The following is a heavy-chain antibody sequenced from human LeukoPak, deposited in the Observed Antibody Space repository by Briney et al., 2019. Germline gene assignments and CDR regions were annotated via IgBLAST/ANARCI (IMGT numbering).Heavy chain of an antibody. V-gene: IGHV3-74*01. CDR3: ARELPREVTLDY. D-gene: IGHD2-21*02. CDR1: EFTFFSYG. Sequence: GGSLRLSCVASEFTFFSYGMKWVRQAPGKGLVWVARIFTDGSTKSYVDSVKGRFAISRDNAKNTLYLERKSLRVEDTAVYYCARELPREVTLDYWGQGTLVTVSP. J-gene: IGHJ4*01. CDR2: IFTDGSTK.